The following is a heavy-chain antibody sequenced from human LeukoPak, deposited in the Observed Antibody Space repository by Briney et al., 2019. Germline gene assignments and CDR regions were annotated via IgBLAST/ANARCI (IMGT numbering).Heavy chain of an antibody. Sequence: GGSLRLSCVASGFTFSSYSMNWVRQAPGNGLEWVSYISSSSSTIYYADSVKGRFTISRDNAKNSLYLQMNSLRAEDTAVYYCARRKNYDFWGQGTLVTVSS. CDR2: ISSSSSTI. J-gene: IGHJ4*02. CDR3: ARRKNYDF. V-gene: IGHV3-48*01. D-gene: IGHD3-3*01. CDR1: GFTFSSYS.